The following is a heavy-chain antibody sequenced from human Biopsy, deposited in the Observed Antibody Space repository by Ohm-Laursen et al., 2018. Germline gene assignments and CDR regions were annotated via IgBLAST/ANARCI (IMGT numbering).Heavy chain of an antibody. CDR3: AGTRSSGFVPQTLRLFDY. D-gene: IGHD6-25*01. J-gene: IGHJ4*02. Sequence: SVKVSCKASGGGFKSYALSWVRQAPGQGLEWLGGIIPITRTVKSAQRLEGRLTITADTSTDTAFLELSSLRAEDTAVYYCAGTRSSGFVPQTLRLFDYWGPGTLVTVSS. CDR1: GGGFKSYA. CDR2: IIPITRTV. V-gene: IGHV1-69*06.